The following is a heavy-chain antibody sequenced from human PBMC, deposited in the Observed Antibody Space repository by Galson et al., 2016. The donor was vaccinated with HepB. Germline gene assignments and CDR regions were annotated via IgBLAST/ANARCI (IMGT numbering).Heavy chain of an antibody. CDR2: IIYSGNT. CDR1: GVSISSSDW. D-gene: IGHD5-18*01. V-gene: IGHV4-28*03. CDR3: ARERISYGSIGLDY. J-gene: IGHJ4*02. Sequence: ETLSLTCAVSGVSISSSDWWSWVRQPPGQGLEWIGHIIYSGNTYYNPSLESRVKMSIDTSKNQFHLKLTSVTAADAAVYYCARERISYGSIGLDYWGQGILVTVSS.